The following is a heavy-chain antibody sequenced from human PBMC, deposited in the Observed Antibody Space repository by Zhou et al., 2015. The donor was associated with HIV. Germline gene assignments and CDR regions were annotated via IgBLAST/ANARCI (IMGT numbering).Heavy chain of an antibody. J-gene: IGHJ4*02. D-gene: IGHD6-6*01. CDR2: IIPILGIA. V-gene: IGHV1-69*09. Sequence: QVQLVQSGAEVKKPGSSVKVSCKASGGTFSSYTISWVRQAPGQGLEWMGRIIPILGIANYAQKFQGRVTITADKSTSTAYMELSSLRSEDTAVYYCARVEYSSSSERADYWGQGTLVTVSS. CDR3: ARVEYSSSSERADY. CDR1: GGTFSSYT.